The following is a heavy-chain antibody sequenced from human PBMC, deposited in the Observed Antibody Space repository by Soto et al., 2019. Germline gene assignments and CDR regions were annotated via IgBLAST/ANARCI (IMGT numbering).Heavy chain of an antibody. Sequence: EVQLVESGGGLVQPGGSLILSCAVSGFTFSSSEMYWVRQAPGKGLEWISYIHPSGQPIFYADSVKGRFTISRDNANNSLFLQMNSLRAEDTAVYYCARRASRWGQGTMVTVSS. J-gene: IGHJ3*01. CDR1: GFTFSSSE. D-gene: IGHD1-26*01. CDR3: ARRASR. V-gene: IGHV3-48*03. CDR2: IHPSGQPI.